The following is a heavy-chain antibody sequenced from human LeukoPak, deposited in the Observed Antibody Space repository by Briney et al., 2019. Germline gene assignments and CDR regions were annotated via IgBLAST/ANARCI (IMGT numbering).Heavy chain of an antibody. CDR1: GGSISSGGYY. V-gene: IGHV4-30-2*01. CDR2: IYHSRST. CDR3: ARDRVDCSTTSCSPRDDAFDI. D-gene: IGHD2-2*01. Sequence: SETLSVTCTVSGGSISSGGYYWSWIRQPPGKGLEWIGYIYHSRSTYYNPSLKSRVTISVDRSKTQFSLKLSSVTAADTAVYYCARDRVDCSTTSCSPRDDAFDIWGQGTMVTVSS. J-gene: IGHJ3*02.